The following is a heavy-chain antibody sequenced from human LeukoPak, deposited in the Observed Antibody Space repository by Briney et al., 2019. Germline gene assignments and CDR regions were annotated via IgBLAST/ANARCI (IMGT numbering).Heavy chain of an antibody. Sequence: GGSLRLSCAASGFTFNIYSMSWVRQAPGKGLEWVSSISSTSSYKYYADSLKGRFTISRDNAKDSLFLQMNSLRAEDTAVYFCVRDQYCGGGCYSDYYYGMDVWGQGTTVIVSS. CDR3: VRDQYCGGGCYSDYYYGMDV. J-gene: IGHJ6*02. CDR1: GFTFNIYS. V-gene: IGHV3-21*01. CDR2: ISSTSSYK. D-gene: IGHD2-21*02.